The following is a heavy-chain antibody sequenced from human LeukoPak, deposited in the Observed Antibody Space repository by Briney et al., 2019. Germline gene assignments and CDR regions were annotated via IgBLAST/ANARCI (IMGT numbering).Heavy chain of an antibody. CDR2: ISYDGSNK. V-gene: IGHV3-30-3*01. CDR3: ARVERWLQRAYYYGMDA. CDR1: GFTFSSYA. J-gene: IGHJ6*02. D-gene: IGHD5-24*01. Sequence: GRSLRLSCAASGFTFSSYAMHWVRQAPGKGLEWVAVISYDGSNKYYADSVKGRFTISRDNSKNTLYLQMNSLRAEDTAVYYCARVERWLQRAYYYGMDAWGQGTTVTVSS.